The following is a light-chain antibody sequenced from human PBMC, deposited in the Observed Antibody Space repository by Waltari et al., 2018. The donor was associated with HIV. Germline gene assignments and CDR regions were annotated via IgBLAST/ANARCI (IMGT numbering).Light chain of an antibody. Sequence: LVVTQSPSASASLGASVTLTCTLSSGRHSYAIAWHPQQPEKGPRYLMRLNSDGSHTKGAGIPDRFSGSSSGAERYLTIPSLQSEDEADYYCQTWGPGIEVFGGGTKLTVL. V-gene: IGLV4-69*02. J-gene: IGLJ3*02. CDR2: LNSDGSH. CDR3: QTWGPGIEV. CDR1: SGRHSYA.